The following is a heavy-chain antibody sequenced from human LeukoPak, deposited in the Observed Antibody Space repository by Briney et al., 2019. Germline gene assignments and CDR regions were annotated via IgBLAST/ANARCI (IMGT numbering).Heavy chain of an antibody. CDR1: GYTFTSYG. CDR3: ARFLGRLLWFGALS. D-gene: IGHD3-10*01. CDR2: IGAYNGNT. J-gene: IGHJ4*02. Sequence: GASVKVSCKASGYTFTSYGISWVRQAPGQGLEWMGWIGAYNGNTNYAQKLQGRVTMTTDTSTSTAYMELRSLRSDDTAVYYCARFLGRLLWFGALSWGQGTLVTVSS. V-gene: IGHV1-18*01.